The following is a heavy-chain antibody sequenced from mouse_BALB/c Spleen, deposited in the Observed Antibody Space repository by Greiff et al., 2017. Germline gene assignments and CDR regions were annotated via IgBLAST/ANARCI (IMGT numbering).Heavy chain of an antibody. D-gene: IGHD1-1*01. J-gene: IGHJ1*01. CDR1: GYSITSDYA. CDR3: ARRGTYYGSWYFDV. V-gene: IGHV3-2*02. Sequence: VQLQQSGPGLVKPSQSLSLTCTVTGYSITSDYAWNWIRQFPGNKLEWMGYISYSGNTSYNPSLKSRISITRDTSKNQFFLQLNSVTTEDTATYYCARRGTYYGSWYFDVWGAGTTVTVSS. CDR2: ISYSGNT.